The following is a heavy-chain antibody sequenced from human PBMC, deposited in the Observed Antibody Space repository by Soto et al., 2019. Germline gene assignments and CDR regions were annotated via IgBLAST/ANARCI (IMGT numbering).Heavy chain of an antibody. CDR3: ARGPNTGQAIRCDP. J-gene: IGHJ5*02. D-gene: IGHD2-8*02. V-gene: IGHV1-69*01. CDR1: GGTFSSYT. CDR2: IIPIVGNI. Sequence: QVQLVQSGAEVKMPGSSVKVSCKASGGTFSSYTISWVRQAPGRGLEWLGGIIPIVGNIDYAQKFQGRVTITADESTNTGYLEVRSLRSEDTAIYYCARGPNTGQAIRCDPWGQGTLVTVSS.